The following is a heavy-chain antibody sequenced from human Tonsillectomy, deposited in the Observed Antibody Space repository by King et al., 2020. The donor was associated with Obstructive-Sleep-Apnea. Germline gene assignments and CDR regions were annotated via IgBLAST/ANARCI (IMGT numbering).Heavy chain of an antibody. J-gene: IGHJ4*02. D-gene: IGHD3-10*01. Sequence: QLQESGPGLVKSSETLSLTCTVSGGSISSYYWSWIRQPAGKGMEWIARIHTSGSTNYNPSLKSRVTMSVDTSKKQFSLKLSSVTAADTAVYYCASWKVRGVIQEYWGQGTLVTVSS. CDR1: GGSISSYY. V-gene: IGHV4-4*07. CDR3: ASWKVRGVIQEY. CDR2: IHTSGST.